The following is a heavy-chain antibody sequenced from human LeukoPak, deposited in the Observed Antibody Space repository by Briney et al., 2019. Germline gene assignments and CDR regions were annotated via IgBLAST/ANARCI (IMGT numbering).Heavy chain of an antibody. J-gene: IGHJ4*02. CDR3: ARGQWELPYYFDY. CDR2: IQNSAIYRAKI. CDR1: GGSISSYY. Sequence: PSETLSLTCAVSGGSISSYYWTWIRQPPGKGLEWVGYIQNSAIYRAKIKSSPSLQSRVSLSIDTSKNQFPLKLSSVTAADTAVYYCARGQWELPYYFDYWGQGTLVTVSS. D-gene: IGHD1-26*01. V-gene: IGHV4-59*01.